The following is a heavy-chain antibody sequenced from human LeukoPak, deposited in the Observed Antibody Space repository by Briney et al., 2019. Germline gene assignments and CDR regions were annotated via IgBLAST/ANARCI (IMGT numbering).Heavy chain of an antibody. CDR3: AKVDYGDYGFDY. J-gene: IGHJ4*02. CDR1: GFTVISNY. Sequence: GGSLRLSCAASGFTVISNYMSWVRQAPGKGLEWVSVIYSGGSTYYADSVKGRFTISRDNSKNTRYLQMNSLRAEYTAVYYCAKVDYGDYGFDYWGQGTLVTVSS. D-gene: IGHD4-17*01. CDR2: IYSGGST. V-gene: IGHV3-66*01.